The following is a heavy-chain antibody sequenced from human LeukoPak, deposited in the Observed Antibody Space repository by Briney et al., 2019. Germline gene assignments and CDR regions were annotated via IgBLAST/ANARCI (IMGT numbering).Heavy chain of an antibody. Sequence: SVKVSCKASGGTFSSYAISWVRQAPGQGLEWMGGIIPIFGTANYAQKFQGRVTITADKSTSTAYMELSSLRSEDTAVYYCARGPGGYNYVRYYFDYWGQGTLVTVSS. J-gene: IGHJ4*02. CDR2: IIPIFGTA. CDR3: ARGPGGYNYVRYYFDY. D-gene: IGHD5-24*01. CDR1: GGTFSSYA. V-gene: IGHV1-69*06.